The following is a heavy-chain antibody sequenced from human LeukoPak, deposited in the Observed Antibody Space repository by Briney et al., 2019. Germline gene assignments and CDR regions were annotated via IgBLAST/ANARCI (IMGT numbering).Heavy chain of an antibody. Sequence: SETLSLTCTVSGGSISSSSYYWGWLRQPPGKGLEWIGSIYYSGSTYYNPSLKSRVTISVDTSKNQFSLKLSSVTAADTAVYYCARHISTTNYYYYGMDVWGQGTTVTVSS. CDR1: GGSISSSSYY. V-gene: IGHV4-39*01. CDR2: IYYSGST. D-gene: IGHD3-9*01. J-gene: IGHJ6*02. CDR3: ARHISTTNYYYYGMDV.